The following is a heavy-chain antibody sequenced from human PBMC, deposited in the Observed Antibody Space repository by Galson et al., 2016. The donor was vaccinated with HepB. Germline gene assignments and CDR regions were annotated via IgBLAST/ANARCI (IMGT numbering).Heavy chain of an antibody. Sequence: SVKVSCKASGFTFSSSAVQWLRQARGQPLEWIGWVVIASGYTKYAQKFQERVSITSDMSTSSVYMDLNSLTSDDTAVYFCAASRDYDFWSGSFDPWGLGTLVTVSS. CDR1: GFTFSSSA. V-gene: IGHV1-58*01. CDR3: AASRDYDFWSGSFDP. J-gene: IGHJ5*02. D-gene: IGHD3-3*01. CDR2: VVIASGYT.